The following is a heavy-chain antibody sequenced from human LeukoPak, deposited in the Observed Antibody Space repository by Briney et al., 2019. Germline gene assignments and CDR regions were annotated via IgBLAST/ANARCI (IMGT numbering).Heavy chain of an antibody. CDR3: ARALSNWEFRY. Sequence: PSETLSLTCTVSGGSVSRGSYYWSWIRQPPGKGLEWIGYIYYSGSTNYNPSLKSRVTISVDTSKNQFSLKLSSVTAADTAVYYCARALSNWEFRYWGQGTLVTVSS. V-gene: IGHV4-61*01. D-gene: IGHD7-27*01. CDR2: IYYSGST. CDR1: GGSVSRGSYY. J-gene: IGHJ4*02.